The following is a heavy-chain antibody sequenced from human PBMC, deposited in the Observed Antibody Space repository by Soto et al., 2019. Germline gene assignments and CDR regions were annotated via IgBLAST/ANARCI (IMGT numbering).Heavy chain of an antibody. CDR2: ISYDGSNK. CDR1: GFTFSSYG. CDR3: AKIAYSYGYLYGMDV. V-gene: IGHV3-30*18. D-gene: IGHD5-18*01. J-gene: IGHJ6*02. Sequence: PGGSLRLSCAASGFTFSSYGMHWVRQAPGKGLEWVAVISYDGSNKYYADSVKGRFTISRDNSKNTLYLQMNSLRAEDTAVYYCAKIAYSYGYLYGMDVWGQGTXVTVSS.